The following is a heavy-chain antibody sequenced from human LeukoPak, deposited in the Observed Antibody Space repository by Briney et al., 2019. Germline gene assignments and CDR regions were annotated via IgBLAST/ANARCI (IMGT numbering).Heavy chain of an antibody. CDR1: GGSISSGSYY. D-gene: IGHD5-12*01. V-gene: IGHV4-61*02. CDR3: ARGNRYDYLDY. CDR2: IYTSGST. Sequence: PSETLSLTCTVSGGSISSGSYYWSWIRQPAGKGLEWIGRIYTSGSTNYNPSLKSRVTISVDTSKNQFSLKLSSVTAADTAVYYCARGNRYDYLDYWGQGTLVTVSS. J-gene: IGHJ4*02.